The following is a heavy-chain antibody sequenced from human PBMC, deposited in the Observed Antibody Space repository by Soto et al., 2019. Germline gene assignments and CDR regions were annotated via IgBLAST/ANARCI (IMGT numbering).Heavy chain of an antibody. Sequence: GGSRRLSCAASGFTFSDSLMDWVRQAPGKGPEWVANIKQDGSEKNYVDSVKGRFIISRDDAKNSLYLQMNSLRAKDTAVYYCASLGRHGWGQGTTVTVSS. CDR3: ASLGRHG. J-gene: IGHJ6*02. CDR1: GFTFSDSL. V-gene: IGHV3-7*01. CDR2: IKQDGSEK. D-gene: IGHD3-16*01.